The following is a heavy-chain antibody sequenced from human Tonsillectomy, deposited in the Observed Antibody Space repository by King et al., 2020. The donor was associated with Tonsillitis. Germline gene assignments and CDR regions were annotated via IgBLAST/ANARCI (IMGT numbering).Heavy chain of an antibody. V-gene: IGHV3-48*01. CDR3: AKMVATNIYYFDY. CDR1: GFTFSSFI. D-gene: IGHD5-24*01. J-gene: IGHJ4*02. Sequence: VQLVESGGGLVQPGGSLRLSCAASGFTFSSFIFNWVRQAPGKGLEWGSYISSSSNTIYYADSVKGRFTISRDNAKNSLYLQMNSRRVEDTAVYYCAKMVATNIYYFDYWGQGTLVTVSS. CDR2: ISSSSNTI.